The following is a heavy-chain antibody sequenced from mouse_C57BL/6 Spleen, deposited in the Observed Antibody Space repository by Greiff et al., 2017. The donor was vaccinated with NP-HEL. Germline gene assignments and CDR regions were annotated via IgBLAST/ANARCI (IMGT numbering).Heavy chain of an antibody. CDR2: ISYDGSN. CDR1: GYSITSGYY. J-gene: IGHJ1*03. CDR3: ARVDGSTGYFDV. V-gene: IGHV3-6*01. D-gene: IGHD2-3*01. Sequence: EVKLMESGPGLVKPSQSLSLTCSVTGYSITSGYYWNWIRQFPGNKLEWMGYISYDGSNNYNPSLKNRISITRDTSKNQFFLKLNSVTTEDTATYYCARVDGSTGYFDVWGTGTTVTVSS.